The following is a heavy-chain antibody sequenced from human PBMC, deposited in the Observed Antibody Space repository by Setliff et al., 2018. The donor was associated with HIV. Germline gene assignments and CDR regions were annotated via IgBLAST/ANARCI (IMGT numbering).Heavy chain of an antibody. CDR2: VDYTGST. CDR3: ARGGGPGYYGAFDS. V-gene: IGHV4-39*07. Sequence: ETLSLTCTVSGGSISTSNYYWGWVRQPPGKGLEWVGNVDYTGSTNYNPSLKSRVTISVDTSKDHFSLKLSSVTAADTAVYYCARGGGPGYYGAFDSWGPGTLVTVPQ. CDR1: GGSISTSNYY. J-gene: IGHJ4*02. D-gene: IGHD3-22*01.